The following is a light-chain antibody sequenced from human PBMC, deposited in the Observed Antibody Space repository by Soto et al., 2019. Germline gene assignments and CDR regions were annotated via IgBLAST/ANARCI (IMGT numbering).Light chain of an antibody. Sequence: EIVMTQSPATLSVSPGERATLSCRASQSLSSNLAWCQQKPGQAPRLLIYGASTRATGIPARFSGSGSGTEFTLTISSLQSEDSAVYYCQQHNNWPPITFGQGTRLEIK. V-gene: IGKV3-15*01. CDR2: GAS. CDR1: QSLSSN. J-gene: IGKJ5*01. CDR3: QQHNNWPPIT.